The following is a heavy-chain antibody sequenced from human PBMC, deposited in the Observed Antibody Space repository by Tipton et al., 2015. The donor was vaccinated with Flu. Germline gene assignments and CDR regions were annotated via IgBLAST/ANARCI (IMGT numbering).Heavy chain of an antibody. Sequence: TLSLTCTVSDGSFNGYFWTWIRQPAGKGLGWIGRIYTNGDIAYNPSLQSRVILSVHASKNQFSLKLRSVTAAGTAVYFCARDDLVWSRGFQCNGVDDRGPGSAITVSS. V-gene: IGHV4-4*07. CDR2: IYTNGDI. CDR3: ARDDLVWSRGFQCNGVDD. D-gene: IGHD3-3*01. J-gene: IGHJ6*02. CDR1: DGSFNGYF.